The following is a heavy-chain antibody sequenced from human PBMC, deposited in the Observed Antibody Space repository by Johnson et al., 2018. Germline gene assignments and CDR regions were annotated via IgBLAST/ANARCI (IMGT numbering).Heavy chain of an antibody. D-gene: IGHD5-24*01. V-gene: IGHV3-30-3*01. J-gene: IGHJ6*02. CDR2: ISYDGSNI. CDR1: GFTFSSYA. CDR3: ARHHSELATVFWPRGYNYGMDV. Sequence: QVQLVEPGGGVVQPGRSLRLSCAASGFTFSSYAMHWVRQAPGKGLDWVTLISYDGSNINYADSVKGRCTISRDNAKNLMYLQINSLRAEDTAVYYCARHHSELATVFWPRGYNYGMDVWGQGTTVTVSS.